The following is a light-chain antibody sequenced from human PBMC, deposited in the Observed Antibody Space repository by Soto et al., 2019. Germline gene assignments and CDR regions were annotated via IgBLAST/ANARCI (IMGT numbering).Light chain of an antibody. V-gene: IGKV4-1*01. CDR2: WAS. Sequence: DIVMTQSPDSLAVSLGERATINFKSSQSVLYSSNNKNYLAWYQQKPGQPPTLLIYWASTRESGVPDRFSGSGSGTDFTLTISILQAVDLVVYCCQQYSHSPLTISGGTKVNIK. CDR3: QQYSHSPLT. J-gene: IGKJ4*01. CDR1: QSVLYSSNNKNY.